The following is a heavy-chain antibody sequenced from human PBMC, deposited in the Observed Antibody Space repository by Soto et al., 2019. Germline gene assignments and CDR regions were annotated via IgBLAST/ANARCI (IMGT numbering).Heavy chain of an antibody. Sequence: GSLRLSCGASGFTFSSYLMNWVRQAPGKGLEWVSSISSTYIYYSDSIKGRFTSSRDNAKNLLYLQMNSLRAEDTAVYYCARDSSGPPDYWGQGTLVTVSS. J-gene: IGHJ4*02. CDR1: GFTFSSYL. V-gene: IGHV3-21*01. D-gene: IGHD6-19*01. CDR3: ARDSSGPPDY. CDR2: ISSTYI.